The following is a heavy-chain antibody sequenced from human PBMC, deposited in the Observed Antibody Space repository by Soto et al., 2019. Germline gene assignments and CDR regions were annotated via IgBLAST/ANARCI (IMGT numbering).Heavy chain of an antibody. CDR1: GASIGSGTYY. CDR3: ARGTRPDTRFGESIFDF. D-gene: IGHD3-10*01. V-gene: IGHV4-31*03. J-gene: IGHJ4*02. CDR2: LSHSGGT. Sequence: QVRLQESGPGLVKPSQTLSLTCTVSGASIGSGTYYWHWIRQHPGKGLEWIGWLSHSGGTYYNPSLRSRMTISVAMSKDQFSLRLTSVTAADTAVYYCARGTRPDTRFGESIFDFWGQGTLVTVSS.